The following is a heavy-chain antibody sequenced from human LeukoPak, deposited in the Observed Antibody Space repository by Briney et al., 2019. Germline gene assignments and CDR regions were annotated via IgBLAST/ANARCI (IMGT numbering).Heavy chain of an antibody. CDR1: GFTVSSNY. J-gene: IGHJ3*02. CDR3: ASGCTRTSCYNAFDI. D-gene: IGHD2-2*02. V-gene: IGHV3-66*02. CDR2: IYSGGST. Sequence: GESLRLSCAASGFTVSSNYMSWVRQAPGKGLEWVSVIYSGGSTYYADSVKGRFTISRDNSKNTLYLQMNSLRAEDTAVYYCASGCTRTSCYNAFDIWGQGTMVTVSS.